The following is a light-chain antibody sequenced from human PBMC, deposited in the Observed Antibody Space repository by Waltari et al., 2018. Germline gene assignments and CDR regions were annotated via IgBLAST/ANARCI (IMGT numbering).Light chain of an antibody. J-gene: IGLJ1*01. Sequence: SYEPTQPPSVSVAPGQTARITCAGEKIGSKNGHWYQHKPGQAPVLVVYDDGDRPSGIPERFSGSNSGNTAALTISRVDAGDEAEYYCQVWDSGSDHYVFGTVTKVTVL. CDR3: QVWDSGSDHYV. CDR1: KIGSKN. CDR2: DDG. V-gene: IGLV3-21*02.